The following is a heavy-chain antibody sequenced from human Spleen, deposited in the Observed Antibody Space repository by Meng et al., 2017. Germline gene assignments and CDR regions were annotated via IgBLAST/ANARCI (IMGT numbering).Heavy chain of an antibody. CDR1: GFTFSSYE. CDR2: ISSSGSTI. Sequence: GESLKISCAASGFTFSSYEMNWVRQAPGRGLEWVSYISSSGSTIYYADSVKGRFTISRDNDKNSLYLQINSLRTEDTAVYYCAREFHSSGHAGAFDLWGQGTMVTVSS. CDR3: AREFHSSGHAGAFDL. J-gene: IGHJ3*01. V-gene: IGHV3-48*03. D-gene: IGHD3-22*01.